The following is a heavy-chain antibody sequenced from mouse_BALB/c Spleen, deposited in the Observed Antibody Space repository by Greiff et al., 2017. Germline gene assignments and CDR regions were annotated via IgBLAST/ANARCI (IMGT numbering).Heavy chain of an antibody. CDR2: ISDGGSYT. CDR1: GFTFSDYY. V-gene: IGHV5-4*02. Sequence: EVQLVESGGGLVKPGGSLKLSCAASGFTFSDYYMYWVRQTPEKRLEWVATISDGGSYTYYPDSVKGRFTISRDNAKNNLYLQMSSLKSEDTAMYYCAYGNYVGGAMDYWGQGTSVTVSS. D-gene: IGHD2-1*01. CDR3: AYGNYVGGAMDY. J-gene: IGHJ4*01.